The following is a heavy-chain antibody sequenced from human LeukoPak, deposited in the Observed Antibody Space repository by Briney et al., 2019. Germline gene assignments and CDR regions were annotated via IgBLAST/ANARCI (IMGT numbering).Heavy chain of an antibody. Sequence: GGSLRLSCAASGFTFSSYEMNWVRQAPGKGLEWVSYISSGSTIYYADSVKGRFTISRDNAKNSLYLQMNSLRAEDTAVYYCASSPVVAGDFDYWGQGTLVTVSS. CDR1: GFTFSSYE. J-gene: IGHJ4*02. V-gene: IGHV3-48*03. D-gene: IGHD2-15*01. CDR3: ASSPVVAGDFDY. CDR2: ISSGSTI.